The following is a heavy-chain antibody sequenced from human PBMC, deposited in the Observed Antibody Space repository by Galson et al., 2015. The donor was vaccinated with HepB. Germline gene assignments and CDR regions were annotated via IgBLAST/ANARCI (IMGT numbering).Heavy chain of an antibody. CDR1: GYTFTRYG. Sequence: SVKVSCKASGYTFTRYGISWVRQGPGQGLEWMGWISGYNGNANYALKLQGRVIMTTDTSTTTAYMELRSLRSDDTALYYCARGGMATIGGPTVDYWGQGTLVTVSS. D-gene: IGHD5-24*01. CDR2: ISGYNGNA. CDR3: ARGGMATIGGPTVDY. V-gene: IGHV1-18*01. J-gene: IGHJ4*02.